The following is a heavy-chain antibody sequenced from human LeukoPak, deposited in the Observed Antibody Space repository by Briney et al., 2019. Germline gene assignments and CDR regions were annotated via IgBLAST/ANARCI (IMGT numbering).Heavy chain of an antibody. CDR2: IYYSGST. Sequence: SETLSLTCTVSGGSISSGGYYWSWIRQLPGKGLEWIGYIYYSGSTYYNPSLKSRVTISVDTSKNQFSLKLSSVTAADTAVYYCARAGRITMVRGRHNWFDPWGQGTLVTVSS. CDR1: GGSISSGGYY. J-gene: IGHJ5*02. V-gene: IGHV4-31*03. CDR3: ARAGRITMVRGRHNWFDP. D-gene: IGHD3-10*01.